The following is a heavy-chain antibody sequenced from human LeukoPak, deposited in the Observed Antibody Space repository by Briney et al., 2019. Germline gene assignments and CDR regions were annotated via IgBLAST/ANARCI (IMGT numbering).Heavy chain of an antibody. CDR2: IYTSGST. J-gene: IGHJ6*03. CDR1: SFSFTTDY. Sequence: XXTVXSFSFTTDYYXGWIRQPAGKGLXWIGRIYTSGSTNYNPSLKSRVTMSVDTSKNQFSLKLSSVTAADTAVYYCARIMAAAGHYYYYYMDVWGKGTTVTVSS. D-gene: IGHD6-13*01. CDR3: ARIMAAAGHYYYYYMDV. V-gene: IGHV4-4*07.